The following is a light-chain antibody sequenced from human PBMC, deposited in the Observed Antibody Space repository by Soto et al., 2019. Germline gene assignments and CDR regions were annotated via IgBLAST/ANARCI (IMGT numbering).Light chain of an antibody. Sequence: SALTQPRSVSGPPGQSVTISCTGTSSDIGGYNYVSWYQQHPGKAPKLMIYDVIKRPSGVPDRFSGSKSGNTASLTIYGLQAEDEADYYCCSYAGSYTHIFGTGTKSPS. V-gene: IGLV2-11*01. J-gene: IGLJ1*01. CDR3: CSYAGSYTHI. CDR2: DVI. CDR1: SSDIGGYNY.